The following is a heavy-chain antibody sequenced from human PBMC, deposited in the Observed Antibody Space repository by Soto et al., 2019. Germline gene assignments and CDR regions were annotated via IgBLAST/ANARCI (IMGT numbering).Heavy chain of an antibody. CDR1: GFPFDDYS. CDR2: ISWDGADT. V-gene: IGHV3-43*01. Sequence: EVQLVESGGGVVQPGGSLRLSCAASGFPFDDYSMNWVRQVPGKGLEWVSLISWDGADTYYADSVKGRFTVSRDNSKNSLYLQMNSLTTEDTALYSCAKFGWGGSYSESHASDIWGQGTMVTVSS. D-gene: IGHD1-26*01. J-gene: IGHJ3*02. CDR3: AKFGWGGSYSESHASDI.